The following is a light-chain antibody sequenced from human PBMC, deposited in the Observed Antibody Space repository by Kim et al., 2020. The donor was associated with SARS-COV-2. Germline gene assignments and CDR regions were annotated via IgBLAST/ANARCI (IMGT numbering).Light chain of an antibody. J-gene: IGKJ4*01. CDR1: QYVSSS. V-gene: IGKV3-11*01. CDR3: QHRRNWPLT. Sequence: LSPGERAPLSCRASQYVSSSIAWYQQKPGQAPRLLVYEASNRATGIPARFSGIGSGTDFTLTISSLEPEDFAVYYCQHRRNWPLTFGGGTKVDIK. CDR2: EAS.